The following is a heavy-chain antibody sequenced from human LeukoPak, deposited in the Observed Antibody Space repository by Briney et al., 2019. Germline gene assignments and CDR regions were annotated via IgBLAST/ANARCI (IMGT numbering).Heavy chain of an antibody. CDR3: ARDRTWQQLGLPDY. D-gene: IGHD6-13*01. CDR2: TSAYNGNT. J-gene: IGHJ4*02. V-gene: IGHV1-18*01. Sequence: ASVKVSCKASGYTFTSYGISWVRQAPGQGLEWMGWTSAYNGNTNYAQKLQGRVTMTTDTSTSTAYMELRSLRSDDTAVYYCARDRTWQQLGLPDYWGQGTLVTVAS. CDR1: GYTFTSYG.